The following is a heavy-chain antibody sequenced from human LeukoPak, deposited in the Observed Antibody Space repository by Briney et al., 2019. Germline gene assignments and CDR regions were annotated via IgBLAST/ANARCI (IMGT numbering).Heavy chain of an antibody. Sequence: SETLFLTCTVSGGSINDASWSWIRQPPGQGLEWIGYIYHSGGTNYNPSLKSRVSISLDTSKNQFSLKLSSVTAADTAVYYCARVGTYYRSLDSWGQGTLVTVSS. J-gene: IGHJ4*02. CDR2: IYHSGGT. V-gene: IGHV4-59*01. D-gene: IGHD3-10*01. CDR3: ARVGTYYRSLDS. CDR1: GGSINDAS.